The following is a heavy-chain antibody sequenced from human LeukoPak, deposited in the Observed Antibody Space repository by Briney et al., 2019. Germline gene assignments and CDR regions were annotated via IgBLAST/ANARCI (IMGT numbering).Heavy chain of an antibody. Sequence: GGSLRLSCAASGFTFSDYYMSWIRQAPGKGLEWVSYISSSGSTIYYADSVKGRFTISRDNAKNSLYLQMNSLRAEDTAVYYCAKGKTYYDSEDAFDIWGQGTMVTVSS. J-gene: IGHJ3*02. CDR3: AKGKTYYDSEDAFDI. CDR1: GFTFSDYY. CDR2: ISSSGSTI. V-gene: IGHV3-11*01. D-gene: IGHD3-22*01.